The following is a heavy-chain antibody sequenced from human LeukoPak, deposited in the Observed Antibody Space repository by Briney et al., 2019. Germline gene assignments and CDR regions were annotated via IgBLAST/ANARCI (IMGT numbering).Heavy chain of an antibody. D-gene: IGHD2-2*02. V-gene: IGHV4-31*03. CDR3: ARGSGSQLLYHY. CDR1: GGSISSGGYY. CDR2: IYYSGST. Sequence: SETLSLTCTVSGGSISSGGYYWSWIRQHPGKGLEWIGYIYYSGSTYYNPSLKSRVTISVDTSKNQFSLKLSSVTAADTAVYYCARGSGSQLLYHYWGQGTLVTVSS. J-gene: IGHJ4*02.